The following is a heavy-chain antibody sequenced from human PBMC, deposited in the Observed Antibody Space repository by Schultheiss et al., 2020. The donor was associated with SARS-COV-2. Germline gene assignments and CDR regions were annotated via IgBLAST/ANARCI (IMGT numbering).Heavy chain of an antibody. Sequence: GGSLRLSCAASGFTVSSNYMSWVRQAPGKGLEWVSVIYSGGSTYYADSVKGRFTISRDNSKNTLYLQMNSLRAEDTAVYYCARWGGSTILSYGMDVWGQGTTVTVSS. CDR3: ARWGGSTILSYGMDV. J-gene: IGHJ6*02. CDR1: GFTVSSNY. D-gene: IGHD3-3*01. V-gene: IGHV3-53*05. CDR2: IYSGGST.